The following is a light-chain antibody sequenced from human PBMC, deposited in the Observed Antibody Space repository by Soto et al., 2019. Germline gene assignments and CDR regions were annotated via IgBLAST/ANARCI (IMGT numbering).Light chain of an antibody. CDR3: GTWNSSLSVYV. CDR1: SSNIGNNY. Sequence: QSVLTQPPSVSAAPGQKVTISCSRSSSNIGNNYVSWYQQLPGKAPKLLIYDNNKRPSGIPDRFSGSKSGTSATLGITGLQTGDEADYYCGTWNSSLSVYVFGTGTKVTVL. V-gene: IGLV1-51*01. CDR2: DNN. J-gene: IGLJ1*01.